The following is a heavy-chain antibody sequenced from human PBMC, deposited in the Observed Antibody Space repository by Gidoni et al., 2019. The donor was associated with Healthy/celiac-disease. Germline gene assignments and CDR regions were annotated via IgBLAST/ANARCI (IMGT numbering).Heavy chain of an antibody. V-gene: IGHV1-46*01. Sequence: QVQLVQSGAEVKKPGASGEVSCKASGYTFTRDYMHWVRQAPGQGLKWMGIINPGGGSTSYVQKFQGRVTMTRDTSTSTVYMELSSLRSEDTAVYYCARGRRVGYYALDAFDIWGQGTMVTVSS. D-gene: IGHD3-22*01. J-gene: IGHJ3*02. CDR1: GYTFTRDY. CDR3: ARGRRVGYYALDAFDI. CDR2: INPGGGST.